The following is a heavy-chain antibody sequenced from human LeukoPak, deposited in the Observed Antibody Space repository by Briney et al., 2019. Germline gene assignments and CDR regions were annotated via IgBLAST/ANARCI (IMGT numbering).Heavy chain of an antibody. V-gene: IGHV5-51*01. CDR2: IYPVDSDT. Sequence: GESLKISCKGSGYTFTSYWIGWVRQMPGKGLEWMGIIYPVDSDTRYSPSFQGQVTMSVDTSISTAYLQWSSLKASDTAIYYCARRVGATRFDYWGQGTLVTVSS. J-gene: IGHJ4*02. CDR1: GYTFTSYW. CDR3: ARRVGATRFDY. D-gene: IGHD1-26*01.